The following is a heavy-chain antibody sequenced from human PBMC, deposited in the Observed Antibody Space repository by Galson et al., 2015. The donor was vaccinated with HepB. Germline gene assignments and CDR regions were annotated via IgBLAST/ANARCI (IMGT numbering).Heavy chain of an antibody. J-gene: IGHJ4*02. CDR1: GFTFSSYA. CDR2: ISYDGSNK. D-gene: IGHD3-10*01. Sequence: SLRLSCAASGFTFSSYAMHWVRQAPGKGLEWVAVISYDGSNKYYADSVKGRFTISRDNSKNTLYLQMSSLRAEDTAVYYCVKSRGVLDYWGQGTLVTVSS. V-gene: IGHV3-30*14. CDR3: VKSRGVLDY.